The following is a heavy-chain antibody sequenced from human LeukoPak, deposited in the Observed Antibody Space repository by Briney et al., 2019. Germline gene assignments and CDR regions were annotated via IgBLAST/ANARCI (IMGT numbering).Heavy chain of an antibody. CDR1: GYTFTGYY. D-gene: IGHD2-15*01. CDR3: ARGRSVLSKYYYYYMDV. Sequence: ASLKVSCKASGYTFTGYYMHWVRQAPGQRLECIGWINANSGGTNYAQKFQGRVTMTRDTSISTAYMELSRLRSDDTAVYYCARGRSVLSKYYYYYMDVWGKGTTVTVSS. CDR2: INANSGGT. V-gene: IGHV1-2*02. J-gene: IGHJ6*03.